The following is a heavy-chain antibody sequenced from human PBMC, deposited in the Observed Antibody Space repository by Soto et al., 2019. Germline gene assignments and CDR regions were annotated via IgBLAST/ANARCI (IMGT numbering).Heavy chain of an antibody. CDR3: AREYYDFWSGYFQTPHHYYYMDV. CDR2: INHSGST. J-gene: IGHJ6*03. V-gene: IGHV4-34*01. CDR1: GGSFSGYY. Sequence: SETLSLTCAVYGGSFSGYYRSWIRQPPGKGLEWIGEINHSGSTNYNPSLKSRVNISVDTSKNQFSLKLSSVTAADTSVYYCAREYYDFWSGYFQTPHHYYYMDVWGKGTTVTVSS. D-gene: IGHD3-3*01.